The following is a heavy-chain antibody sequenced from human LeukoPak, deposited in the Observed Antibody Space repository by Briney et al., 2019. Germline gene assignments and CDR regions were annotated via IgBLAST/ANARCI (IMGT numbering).Heavy chain of an antibody. CDR1: GFTFISYE. D-gene: IGHD3-10*01. CDR2: ISGGVT. CDR3: AKDRGDGFDY. Sequence: PGGSLRQSCPASGFTFISYEINWVRQPGCKGLQWLSDISGGVTYYADSVKGRFTISRDNSKNTLYLQMNSLRAEDTAVYYCAKDRGDGFDYWGQGTLVTVSS. V-gene: IGHV3-23*01. J-gene: IGHJ4*02.